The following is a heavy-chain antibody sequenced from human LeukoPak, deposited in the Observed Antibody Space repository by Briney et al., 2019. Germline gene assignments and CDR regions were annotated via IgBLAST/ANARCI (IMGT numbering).Heavy chain of an antibody. CDR2: ISGSGGST. V-gene: IGHV3-23*01. D-gene: IGHD4-17*01. CDR3: AKDRATVTPTVFDY. J-gene: IGHJ4*02. CDR1: GFSFSSYA. Sequence: GGSLRLSCAASGFSFSSYAINWVRQAPGKGLEWVSAISGSGGSTYYADSVKGRLTISRDFSKNTLYLQMNNLRAEDTAVYYCAKDRATVTPTVFDYWGQGTLVAVSS.